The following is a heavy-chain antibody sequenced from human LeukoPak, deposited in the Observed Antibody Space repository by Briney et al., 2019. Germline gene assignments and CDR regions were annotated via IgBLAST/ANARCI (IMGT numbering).Heavy chain of an antibody. Sequence: GGSLRLSCAASVFAFTDHWMIWARQAPGKGLEWVANINQDESKKYYVDSVEGRFTISRDNAKNSLYLQMNSLRAEDTALYYCALSTCSSSPSWGQGTLVTVSS. CDR1: VFAFTDHW. D-gene: IGHD6-6*01. V-gene: IGHV3-7*01. J-gene: IGHJ5*02. CDR2: INQDESKK. CDR3: ALSTCSSSPS.